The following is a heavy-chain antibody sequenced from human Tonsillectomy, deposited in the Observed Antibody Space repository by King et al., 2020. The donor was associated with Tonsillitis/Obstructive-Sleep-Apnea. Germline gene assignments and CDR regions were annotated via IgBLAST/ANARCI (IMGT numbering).Heavy chain of an antibody. V-gene: IGHV3-7*04. J-gene: IGHJ3*02. Sequence: DVQLVESGGGLVQPGGSLRLSCAASGLTFSKYWMSWVRQAPGKGLEWVANIKQEGSEKYYVDSVKGRFTISRDNAKNSLYLQMNSLRVEDTAVYYCARDVLEWLLLAFDIWGQGTMVTVSS. CDR3: ARDVLEWLLLAFDI. CDR1: GLTFSKYW. D-gene: IGHD3-3*01. CDR2: IKQEGSEK.